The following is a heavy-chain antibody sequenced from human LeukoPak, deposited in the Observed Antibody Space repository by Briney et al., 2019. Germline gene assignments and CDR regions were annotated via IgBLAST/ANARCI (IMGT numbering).Heavy chain of an antibody. J-gene: IGHJ4*02. V-gene: IGHV1-18*01. Sequence: GASVKVSCKTSGYTFSSYDISWVRQAPGHALEWMGWIAPYNGNPKYTQNLQGRVTLTTDISTSTAYMELRSLRSDDTAVYYCARTVIAAIRGVTPPGYWGQGTLVTVSS. CDR1: GYTFSSYD. CDR3: ARTVIAAIRGVTPPGY. D-gene: IGHD3-10*01. CDR2: IAPYNGNP.